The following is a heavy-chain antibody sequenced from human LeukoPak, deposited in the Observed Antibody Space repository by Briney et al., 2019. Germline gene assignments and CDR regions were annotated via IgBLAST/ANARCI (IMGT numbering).Heavy chain of an antibody. CDR2: ISYDGSNK. CDR1: GFTFSSYG. D-gene: IGHD4-17*01. CDR3: ANLPDYGDFSGLYGMDV. J-gene: IGHJ6*02. V-gene: IGHV3-30*18. Sequence: PGGSLRLSCAASGFTFSSYGMHWVRQAPGKGLEWVAVISYDGSNKYYADSVKGRFTISRDNSKNTLYLQMNSLRAEDTAVYYCANLPDYGDFSGLYGMDVWGQGTTVTVSS.